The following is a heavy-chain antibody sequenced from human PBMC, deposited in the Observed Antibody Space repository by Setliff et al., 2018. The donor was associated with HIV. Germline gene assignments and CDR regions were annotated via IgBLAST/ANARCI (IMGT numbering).Heavy chain of an antibody. CDR2: IIPIFGKA. CDR1: GGTFSSYA. Sequence: SVKVSCKASGGTFSSYAINWVRQAPGQGLEWMGGIIPIFGKANYAQKFQGRVTMTRDTSTSTAYMELRSLRSDDTAMYFCARFPNPSQIVVVMPPDYWGQGTLVTVSS. V-gene: IGHV1-69*05. CDR3: ARFPNPSQIVVVMPPDY. D-gene: IGHD3-22*01. J-gene: IGHJ4*02.